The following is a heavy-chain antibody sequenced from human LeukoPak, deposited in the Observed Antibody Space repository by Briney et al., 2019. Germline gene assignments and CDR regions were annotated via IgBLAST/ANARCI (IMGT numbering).Heavy chain of an antibody. J-gene: IGHJ4*02. CDR1: GFTFSSYA. Sequence: PGGSVRVSCAASGFTFSSYAMSWVRQAPGQGLEWVSAIRGICGSTYYADSVKGRFTISRDNSKNTPYLQVTSLRAQDTPVYYCSNAAGKLVVVAALSLCGQGTLVSASS. V-gene: IGHV3-23*01. D-gene: IGHD2-15*01. CDR2: IRGICGST. CDR3: SNAAGKLVVVAALSL.